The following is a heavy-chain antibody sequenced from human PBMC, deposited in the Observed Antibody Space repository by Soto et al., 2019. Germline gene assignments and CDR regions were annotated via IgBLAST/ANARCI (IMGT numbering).Heavy chain of an antibody. CDR2: IYYSGST. Sequence: QVQLQESGPGLVKPSQTLSLTCTVSGGSISSGGYYWSWIRQHPGKGLEWIVYIYYSGSTYYNPSLKSRVTISVDTSKNQFSLKLSSVTAADTAVYYCARSAIAAAETEWFDPWGQGTLVTVSS. CDR3: ARSAIAAAETEWFDP. V-gene: IGHV4-31*03. CDR1: GGSISSGGYY. J-gene: IGHJ5*02. D-gene: IGHD6-13*01.